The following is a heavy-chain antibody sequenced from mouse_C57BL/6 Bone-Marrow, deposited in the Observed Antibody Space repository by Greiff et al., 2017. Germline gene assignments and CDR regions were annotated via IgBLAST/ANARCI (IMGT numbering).Heavy chain of an antibody. J-gene: IGHJ2*01. CDR1: GYTFTTYH. D-gene: IGHD5-1*01. CDR3: ARSSTFFYYFDY. Sequence: VQLQQSGAELVKPGASVKMSCKASGYTFTTYHIEWMKQNHGKSLEWIGNFHPYNDDTKYNEKFKGKATLTVEKSSNTVYLELSRLTSDDSAVYYCARSSTFFYYFDYWGQGTTLTVSS. V-gene: IGHV1-47*01. CDR2: FHPYNDDT.